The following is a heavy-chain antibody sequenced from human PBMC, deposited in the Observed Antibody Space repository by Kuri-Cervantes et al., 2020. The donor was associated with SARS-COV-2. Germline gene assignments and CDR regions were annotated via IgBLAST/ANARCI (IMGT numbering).Heavy chain of an antibody. D-gene: IGHD2-8*01. CDR1: GFTFSSYA. Sequence: GESLKISCAASGFTFSSYAMSWVRQAPGKELEWVSAISGSGGSTYYADSVKGRFTISRDNAKNSLYLQMNSLRAEDTAVYYCARGFKQSNGVDYWGQGTLVTVSS. CDR3: ARGFKQSNGVDY. J-gene: IGHJ4*02. CDR2: ISGSGGST. V-gene: IGHV3-23*01.